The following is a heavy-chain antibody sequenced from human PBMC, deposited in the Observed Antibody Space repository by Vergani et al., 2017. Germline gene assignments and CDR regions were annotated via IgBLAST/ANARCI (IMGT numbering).Heavy chain of an antibody. CDR1: GFTFSDYY. J-gene: IGHJ6*02. D-gene: IGHD4-23*01. CDR3: ERATXVTPYGYYYYGMDV. CDR2: ISSSGSTI. Sequence: QVQLVESGGGLVKPGGSLILSCAASGFTFSDYYMSWIRQAPGKGLEWVSYISSSGSTIYYADSVKGRFTISRDNAKNSLYLQMNSLRAEDTAVYYCERATXVTPYGYYYYGMDVWGQGTTVTVSS. V-gene: IGHV3-11*04.